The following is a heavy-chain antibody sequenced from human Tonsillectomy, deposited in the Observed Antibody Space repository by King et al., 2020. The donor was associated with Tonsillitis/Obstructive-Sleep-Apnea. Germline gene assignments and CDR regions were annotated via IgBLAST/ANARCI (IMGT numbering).Heavy chain of an antibody. D-gene: IGHD6-19*01. CDR1: GGSFSGYY. J-gene: IGHJ5*02. CDR2: INHSGST. Sequence: VQLQQWGAGLLKPSETLSLTCAVYGGSFSGYYWSWIRQPPGKGLEWIGEINHSGSTNYNPSLKSRVTISVDTSKNQFSLKLSSVTAADTAVYYCARGRYSSGWYAANWFDPWGQGTLVTVSS. V-gene: IGHV4-34*01. CDR3: ARGRYSSGWYAANWFDP.